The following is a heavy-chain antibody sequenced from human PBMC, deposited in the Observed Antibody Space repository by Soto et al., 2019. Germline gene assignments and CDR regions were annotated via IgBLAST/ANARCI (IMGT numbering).Heavy chain of an antibody. Sequence: QVHLVQSGAEVKKPGSSVNVSCKASGGTFGSNAIAWVREVPGQGLEWMGWIIPIFGTTHYAQKFQGRVTITADESTGTVYMDLSSLRSDDTAVYSCARTVFGVVTLAFDIWGQGTLLTVSS. V-gene: IGHV1-69*01. D-gene: IGHD3-3*01. CDR3: ARTVFGVVTLAFDI. CDR2: IIPIFGTT. J-gene: IGHJ3*02. CDR1: GGTFGSNA.